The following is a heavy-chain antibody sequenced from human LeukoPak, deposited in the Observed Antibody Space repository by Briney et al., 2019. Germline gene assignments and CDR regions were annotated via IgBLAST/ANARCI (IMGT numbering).Heavy chain of an antibody. J-gene: IGHJ3*02. D-gene: IGHD3-10*01. CDR1: GGSISSYY. CDR2: IYYSGST. V-gene: IGHV4-59*01. CDR3: ARSGNWAYGSGSYYAFDI. Sequence: KPSETLSLTCTVSGGSISSYYWSWIRQPPGKGLEWIGYIYYSGSTNYNPSLKSRVTISVDTSKNQFSLKLSSVTAADTAVYYCARSGNWAYGSGSYYAFDIWGQGTMVTVSS.